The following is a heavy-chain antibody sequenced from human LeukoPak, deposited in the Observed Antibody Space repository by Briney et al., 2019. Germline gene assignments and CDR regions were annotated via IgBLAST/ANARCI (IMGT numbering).Heavy chain of an antibody. Sequence: GSSVKVSCKAPRGTFDSYGISWVRQAPGQGLEWMGGVMAIFGGVKYGQKFQGRATITTDASTSTAYMELRSLTSEDTGIYYCARGELGDRSGFSFFDYWGRGTLVTVSS. V-gene: IGHV1-69*05. D-gene: IGHD3-22*01. CDR2: VMAIFGGV. CDR3: ARGELGDRSGFSFFDY. J-gene: IGHJ4*02. CDR1: RGTFDSYG.